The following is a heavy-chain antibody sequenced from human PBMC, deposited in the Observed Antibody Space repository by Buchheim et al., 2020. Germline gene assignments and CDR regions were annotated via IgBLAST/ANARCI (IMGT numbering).Heavy chain of an antibody. D-gene: IGHD3-9*01. J-gene: IGHJ6*02. V-gene: IGHV1-46*01. Sequence: QVQLVQSGAEVKKPGASVKVSCKASGYTFTSYYMHWVRQAPGQGLEWMGIINPSGGSTSYAQKFQGRVTMTRDTSPSTVYMELSSLRSEDTAVYYCARGRSKYYDILTGYIMDVWGQGTT. CDR3: ARGRSKYYDILTGYIMDV. CDR2: INPSGGST. CDR1: GYTFTSYY.